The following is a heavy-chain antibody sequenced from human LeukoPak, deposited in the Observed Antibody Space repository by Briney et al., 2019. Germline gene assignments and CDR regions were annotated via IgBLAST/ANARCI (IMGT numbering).Heavy chain of an antibody. CDR1: GYTFTGYY. D-gene: IGHD3-3*01. Sequence: ASVKVSCKASGYTFTGYYMHWVRQAPGQGLEWMGWINPNSGGTNYAQKFQGRVTMTRDTSISTAYMELSRLRSEDAAVYYCARAQIWSGYYYWGQGTLVTVSS. CDR3: ARAQIWSGYYY. CDR2: INPNSGGT. J-gene: IGHJ4*02. V-gene: IGHV1-2*02.